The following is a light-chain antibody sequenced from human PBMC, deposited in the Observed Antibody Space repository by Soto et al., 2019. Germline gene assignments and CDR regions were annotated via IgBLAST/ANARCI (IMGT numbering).Light chain of an antibody. CDR2: GAS. CDR3: QQYGSSPFT. J-gene: IGKJ3*01. CDR1: QSVNNNY. Sequence: EIVLTQSPGTLALSPGERATLSCRASQSVNNNYLTWYQQKRGRAPRLLIHGASSRATGIPDRFSGSGSGTDFTLTISRLEPEDFAVYYCQQYGSSPFTFGPGTRVGIK. V-gene: IGKV3-20*01.